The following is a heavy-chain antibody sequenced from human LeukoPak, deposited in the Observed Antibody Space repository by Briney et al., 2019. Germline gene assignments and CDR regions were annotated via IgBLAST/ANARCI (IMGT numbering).Heavy chain of an antibody. CDR2: ISSSST. J-gene: IGHJ3*02. CDR1: GFTFSSYS. D-gene: IGHD3-22*01. CDR3: ARDFHRRYYDSSGYNAFDI. V-gene: IGHV3-21*01. Sequence: GGSLRLSCTGSGFTFSSYSMNWVRQAPGKGLEWVSSISSSSTYYADSVKGRFTISRDNAKNSLYLQMDSLRAEDTAVYYCARDFHRRYYDSSGYNAFDIWGQGTMVTVSS.